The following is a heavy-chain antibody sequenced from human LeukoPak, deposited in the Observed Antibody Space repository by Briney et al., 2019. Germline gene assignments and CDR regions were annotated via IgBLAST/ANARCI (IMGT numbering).Heavy chain of an antibody. CDR2: ILRTGST. D-gene: IGHD4-23*01. V-gene: IGHV4-59*01. CDR1: GGSISSYY. Sequence: PSETLSLTCSVSGGSISSYYWSWIRQPPGKGLEWIGYILRTGSTNYNPSLNSRVTMSVDTSKNQVSLRLSTVTAADTAVYYCAKVRSGGGSFDVWGQGAMVTVSS. J-gene: IGHJ3*01. CDR3: AKVRSGGGSFDV.